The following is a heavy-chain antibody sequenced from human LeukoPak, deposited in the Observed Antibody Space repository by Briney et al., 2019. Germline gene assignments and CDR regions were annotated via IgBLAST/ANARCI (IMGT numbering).Heavy chain of an antibody. D-gene: IGHD3-10*01. J-gene: IGHJ5*02. Sequence: PGGSLRLSCAAPGFTFSSYWMHWVRQAPGKGLVWVSRINGDGSSASYADSVKGRFTISRDNAKNTLYLQMNSLRAEDTAVYYCGQSSPVLLWSWGQGTLVTVSS. CDR3: GQSSPVLLWS. CDR2: INGDGSSA. CDR1: GFTFSSYW. V-gene: IGHV3-74*01.